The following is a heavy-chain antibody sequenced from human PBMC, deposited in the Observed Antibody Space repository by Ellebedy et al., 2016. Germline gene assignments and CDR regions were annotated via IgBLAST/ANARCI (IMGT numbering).Heavy chain of an antibody. CDR3: AKRCSSTSCLSW. J-gene: IGHJ4*02. V-gene: IGHV3-30-3*02. Sequence: GESLKISXAASGFTFSTFSMHWVRLAPGKGLEWVAVISYDGTNKYYADSVRGRFTISRDNSKNTLYLQMNSLRAEDTAVYYCAKRCSSTSCLSWWGQGTLVTVSS. CDR2: ISYDGTNK. CDR1: GFTFSTFS. D-gene: IGHD2-2*01.